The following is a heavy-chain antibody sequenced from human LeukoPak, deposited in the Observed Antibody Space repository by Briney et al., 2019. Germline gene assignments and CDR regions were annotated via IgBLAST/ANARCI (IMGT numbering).Heavy chain of an antibody. CDR1: GGSINNYH. D-gene: IGHD1-26*01. V-gene: IGHV4-59*01. CDR3: ARDRWELRHAFDI. CDR2: ISHSGSM. Sequence: SETLSLTCSVSGGSINNYHWSWIRQPPGKGLEWIGYISHSGSMNYNPSLKSRVTISVDTSKNQFSLKLSSVTAADTAVYYCARDRWELRHAFDIWGQGTMVTVSS. J-gene: IGHJ3*02.